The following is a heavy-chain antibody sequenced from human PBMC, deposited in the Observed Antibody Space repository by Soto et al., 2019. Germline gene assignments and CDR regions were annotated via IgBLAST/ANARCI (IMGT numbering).Heavy chain of an antibody. CDR3: ARGEIGNGYGMDV. J-gene: IGHJ6*02. CDR2: IYPSGST. Sequence: SVTQSLTWRVAGGSIIRYCGRWIRQHSGKGLEWIGRIYPSGSTNYSPSLKSRVTMSVDTSKNQLSLKLSSVTAADTAVYYCARGEIGNGYGMDVWGQGTTVTVSS. CDR1: GGSIIRYC. V-gene: IGHV4-4*07. D-gene: IGHD2-8*01.